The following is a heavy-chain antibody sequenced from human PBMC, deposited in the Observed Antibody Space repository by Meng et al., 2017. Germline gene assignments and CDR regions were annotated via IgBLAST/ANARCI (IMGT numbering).Heavy chain of an antibody. CDR1: GFTFSSYA. CDR3: AHFDY. V-gene: IGHV3-30*01. Sequence: GWPGGSVVTPWASRSLTCSASGFTFSSYAMHWVRQAPGKGLEWVAVISYDGSNKYYADSVKGRFTISRDNSKNTLYLQMNSLRAEDTAVYYCAHFDYWGQGTLVTVSS. J-gene: IGHJ4*02. CDR2: ISYDGSNK.